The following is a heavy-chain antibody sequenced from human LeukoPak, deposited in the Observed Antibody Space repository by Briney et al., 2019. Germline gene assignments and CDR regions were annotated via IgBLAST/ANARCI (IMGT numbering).Heavy chain of an antibody. Sequence: GASVKVSCKSSGYTFNSYGITWVRQAPGQGLEWMGWIHTYNGHTNYAQKLQGRVTMTTDTSTSTAYMELSRLRSDDTAVYYCARGNYYYDSSGYHRFWGQGTLVTVSS. CDR1: GYTFNSYG. V-gene: IGHV1-18*01. CDR3: ARGNYYYDSSGYHRF. J-gene: IGHJ4*02. CDR2: IHTYNGHT. D-gene: IGHD3-22*01.